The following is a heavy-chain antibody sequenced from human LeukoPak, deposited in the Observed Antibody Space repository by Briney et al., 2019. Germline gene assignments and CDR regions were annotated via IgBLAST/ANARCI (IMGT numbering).Heavy chain of an antibody. CDR2: ISYDGSGK. Sequence: PGGSLRLSCAASGFTFSRYAMHWVRQAPGKGLEWVAIISYDGSGKYYADSVKGRFTISRDNSKNTLYLQMNSLRAEDTAVYYCARNPYGDYYFDYWGQGPWSPSPQ. D-gene: IGHD4-17*01. CDR1: GFTFSRYA. V-gene: IGHV3-30-3*01. J-gene: IGHJ4*02. CDR3: ARNPYGDYYFDY.